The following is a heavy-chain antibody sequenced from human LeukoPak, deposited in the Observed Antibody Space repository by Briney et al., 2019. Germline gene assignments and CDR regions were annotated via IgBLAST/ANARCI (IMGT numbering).Heavy chain of an antibody. D-gene: IGHD5-24*01. Sequence: PSETLSLTCAVYGGSFSGYYWSWIRQPPGKGLEWIGEINHSGSTNYNPSLKSRVTISVDTSKNQFSLKLSSVTAADTAVYYCARGRTRRDGYNPRPYGYWGQGTLVTVPS. J-gene: IGHJ4*02. CDR3: ARGRTRRDGYNPRPYGY. V-gene: IGHV4-34*01. CDR2: INHSGST. CDR1: GGSFSGYY.